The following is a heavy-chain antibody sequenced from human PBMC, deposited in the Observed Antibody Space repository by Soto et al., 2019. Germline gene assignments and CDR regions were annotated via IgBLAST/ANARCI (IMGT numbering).Heavy chain of an antibody. V-gene: IGHV3-66*01. J-gene: IGHJ3*02. CDR1: GFTVSSNY. CDR3: ARERNRYSGIPRDHDAFDI. D-gene: IGHD1-1*01. CDR2: IYSGGST. Sequence: GGSLRLSCAASGFTVSSNYMSWVRQAPGKGLEWVSVIYSGGSTYYADSVKGRFTISRDNSKNTLYLQMNSLRAEDTAVYYCARERNRYSGIPRDHDAFDIWGQGTMVTVSS.